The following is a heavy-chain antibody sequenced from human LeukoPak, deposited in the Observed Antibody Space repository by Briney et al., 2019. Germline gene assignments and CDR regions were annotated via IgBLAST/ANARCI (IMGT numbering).Heavy chain of an antibody. CDR2: IRTKAYGGTT. CDR3: TRDLLAGDYYGSGNLGY. CDR1: GFTFGDYA. V-gene: IGHV3-49*04. D-gene: IGHD3-10*01. J-gene: IGHJ4*02. Sequence: PGRSLRLSCTASGFTFGDYAMSWVRQAPGKGLEWVGFIRTKAYGGTTENAASVKGRFTISRDDSKSIGYLQMNSLKTEDTAVYYCTRDLLAGDYYGSGNLGYWGQGTLVTVSS.